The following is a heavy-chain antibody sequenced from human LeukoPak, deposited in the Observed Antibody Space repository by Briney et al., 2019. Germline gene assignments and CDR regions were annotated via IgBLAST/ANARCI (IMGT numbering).Heavy chain of an antibody. CDR1: GGSFSGYY. Sequence: SETLSPTCAVYGGSFSGYYWSWIRQPPGKGLEWIGEINHSGSTNYNPSLKSRVTISVDTSKNQFSLKLSSVTAADTAVYYCAGGYCSGGSCYSRNWFDPWGQGTLVTVSS. D-gene: IGHD2-15*01. J-gene: IGHJ5*02. CDR3: AGGYCSGGSCYSRNWFDP. CDR2: INHSGST. V-gene: IGHV4-34*01.